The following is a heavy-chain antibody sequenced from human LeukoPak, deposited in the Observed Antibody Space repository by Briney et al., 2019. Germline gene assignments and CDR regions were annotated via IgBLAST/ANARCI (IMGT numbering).Heavy chain of an antibody. CDR2: INSDGSAT. V-gene: IGHV3-74*01. Sequence: GGSLRLSCAASGFPFSSYWMHWVRQVPGKGLLWVSRINSDGSATIYADSVGGRFTISRDNAKNTLYLQMSGLRVEDTAVYHCASDSPYYGMDVWGQGTTVTVSS. J-gene: IGHJ6*02. CDR1: GFPFSSYW. CDR3: ASDSPYYGMDV.